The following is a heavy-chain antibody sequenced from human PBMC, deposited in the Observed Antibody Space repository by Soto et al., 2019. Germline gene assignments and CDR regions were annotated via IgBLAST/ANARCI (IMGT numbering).Heavy chain of an antibody. CDR3: ARGFEYSTSSPFDY. D-gene: IGHD6-6*01. V-gene: IGHV1-69*01. CDR1: GGTFSSYG. CDR2: IIPIFGTG. Sequence: QVQLVQSGAEVKKPGSSVKVSCKASGGTFSSYGINWVRQAPGQGLEWMGGIIPIFGTGYYAQNFQGRVTITADESTSTAYMELISLRSEDTAVYYCARGFEYSTSSPFDYWGQGTLVTVSS. J-gene: IGHJ4*02.